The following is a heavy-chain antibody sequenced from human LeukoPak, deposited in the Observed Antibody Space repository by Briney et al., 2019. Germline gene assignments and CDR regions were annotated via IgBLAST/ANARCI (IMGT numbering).Heavy chain of an antibody. D-gene: IGHD2-21*02. CDR3: ARDASLYCAGDTCYWAFDR. J-gene: IGHJ5*02. Sequence: GGSLRLSCAASGFTFSSYWMSWVRQAPGKGLEWVANIKEDESKTCYVDSVKGRFTISRDNAKKSLFLQMNSLRAEDTAVYYCARDASLYCAGDTCYWAFDRWGQGTLVTVS. CDR2: IKEDESKT. CDR1: GFTFSSYW. V-gene: IGHV3-7*01.